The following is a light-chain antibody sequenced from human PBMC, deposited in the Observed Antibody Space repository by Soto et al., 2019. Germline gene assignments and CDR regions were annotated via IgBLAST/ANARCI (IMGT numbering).Light chain of an antibody. Sequence: EIVMTQSPATLSVSPGERATLSCRASQSVSSNLAWYQQKPGQAPRLLIYGASTRATGIPARFSGSGSGTEFTLTISSLQSEDLAVYYCQQYKNWPPLTFGGGTKVEIK. V-gene: IGKV3-15*01. CDR2: GAS. CDR1: QSVSSN. CDR3: QQYKNWPPLT. J-gene: IGKJ4*01.